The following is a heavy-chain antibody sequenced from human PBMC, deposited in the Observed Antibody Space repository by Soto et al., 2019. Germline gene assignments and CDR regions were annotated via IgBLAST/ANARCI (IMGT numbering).Heavy chain of an antibody. J-gene: IGHJ5*02. V-gene: IGHV3-33*01. D-gene: IGHD6-13*01. Sequence: PGGSLRLSCAASGFTFSSYGMHWVRQAPGKGLEWVAVIWYDGSNKYYADSVKGRFTISRDNSKNTLYLQMNSLRAEDTAVYYCAGESRQQLVNWFDPWGQGTLVTVSS. CDR2: IWYDGSNK. CDR1: GFTFSSYG. CDR3: AGESRQQLVNWFDP.